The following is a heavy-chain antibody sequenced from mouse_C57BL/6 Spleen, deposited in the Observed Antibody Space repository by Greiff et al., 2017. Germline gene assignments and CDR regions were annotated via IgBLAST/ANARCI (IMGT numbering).Heavy chain of an antibody. Sequence: DVQLQESGAELVRPGASVKLSCTASGFNIKDDYMHWVKQRPEQGLEWIGWIDPENGDTEYASKFQGKATITADTSSNTAYLQLSSLTSEDTAVYYCTTWALDYWGQGTTLTVSS. CDR2: IDPENGDT. CDR1: GFNIKDDY. J-gene: IGHJ2*01. V-gene: IGHV14-4*01. CDR3: TTWALDY.